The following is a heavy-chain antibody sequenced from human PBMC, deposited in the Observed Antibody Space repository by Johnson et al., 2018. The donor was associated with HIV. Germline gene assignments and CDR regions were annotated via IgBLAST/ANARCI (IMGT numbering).Heavy chain of an antibody. CDR2: ISGSGGST. V-gene: IGHV3-23*04. CDR3: ARDRGIAARPFRYAFDI. Sequence: VQLVESGGGLVQPGGSLRLSCAASGFTVSSNYMRWVRQAPGKGLAWVSVISGSGGSTYHADSVKGRFTISRDNSKNTLYLQMNSLRAEDTAVYYCARDRGIAARPFRYAFDIWGQGTMVTVSS. J-gene: IGHJ3*02. D-gene: IGHD6-6*01. CDR1: GFTVSSNY.